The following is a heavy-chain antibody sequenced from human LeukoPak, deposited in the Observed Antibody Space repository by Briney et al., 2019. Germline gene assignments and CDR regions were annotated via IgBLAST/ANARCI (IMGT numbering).Heavy chain of an antibody. CDR1: GFTFSSST. CDR3: ARNSHAQRQYSGNYYDAFDV. J-gene: IGHJ3*01. Sequence: GGSLRLSCAASGFTFSSSTMHWVRQAPGKGLEWVAVISYDGGSKYYTDSVKGRFTSSRDNSKNTLYLQMNSLRAEDTAVYYCARNSHAQRQYSGNYYDAFDVWGQGTMVTVSS. D-gene: IGHD1-26*01. CDR2: ISYDGGSK. V-gene: IGHV3-30*04.